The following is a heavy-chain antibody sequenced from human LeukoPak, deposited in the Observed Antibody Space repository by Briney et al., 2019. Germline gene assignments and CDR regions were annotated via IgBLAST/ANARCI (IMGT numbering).Heavy chain of an antibody. D-gene: IGHD3-10*01. Sequence: GGSLRLSCTASGFTFSSHAMSWVRQAPGKGLEWVSAISGSGVTTYYADSVKGRFTISRDNSKSTLYLQMISLTAEDTAVYYCAKDDAWLRFGEWSQGTLVTVSS. J-gene: IGHJ4*02. CDR2: ISGSGVTT. CDR1: GFTFSSHA. V-gene: IGHV3-23*01. CDR3: AKDDAWLRFGE.